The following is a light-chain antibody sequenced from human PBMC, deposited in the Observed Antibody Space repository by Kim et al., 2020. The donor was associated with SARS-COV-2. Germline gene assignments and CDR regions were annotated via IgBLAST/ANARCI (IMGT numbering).Light chain of an antibody. CDR2: AAS. V-gene: IGKV3-15*01. Sequence: EVVMTQSPGTLSVSPGERVTLSCRASQSVTTNLAWYQQKSGQAPRLLIYAASTRATGIPGRFSGSGSGTDFTLIISSLQSEDFAVYYCQQYDAWPRTFGQRTKVDIK. CDR3: QQYDAWPRT. CDR1: QSVTTN. J-gene: IGKJ1*01.